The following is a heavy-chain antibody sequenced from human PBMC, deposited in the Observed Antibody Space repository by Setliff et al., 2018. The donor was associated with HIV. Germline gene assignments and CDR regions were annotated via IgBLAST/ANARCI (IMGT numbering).Heavy chain of an antibody. CDR3: ARSRTSSGYYGVTGYGMDV. Sequence: SETLSLTCAVYGGSFSGYYWSWIRQPPGKGLEWIGEINHSGSTNYNPSLKSRVTISLDTSKRQFSLKLNSVTTADTAVYYCARSRTSSGYYGVTGYGMDVWGQGTTVTVSS. CDR2: INHSGST. D-gene: IGHD3-22*01. V-gene: IGHV4-34*01. CDR1: GGSFSGYY. J-gene: IGHJ6*02.